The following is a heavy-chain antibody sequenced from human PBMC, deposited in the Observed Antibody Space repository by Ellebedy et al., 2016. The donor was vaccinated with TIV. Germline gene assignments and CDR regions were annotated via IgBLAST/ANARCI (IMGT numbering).Heavy chain of an antibody. J-gene: IGHJ4*02. CDR2: ISAYNGNT. V-gene: IGHV1-18*01. D-gene: IGHD1-26*01. Sequence: AASVKVSCKASGYTFKSYGITWVRQATGQGLEWVGWISAYNGNTEYAQKLHGRVTMTTDISTSTAYMDLTSLTSDDTAVYYCVRSWYSGSFYFDYWGQGTLVTVSS. CDR1: GYTFKSYG. CDR3: VRSWYSGSFYFDY.